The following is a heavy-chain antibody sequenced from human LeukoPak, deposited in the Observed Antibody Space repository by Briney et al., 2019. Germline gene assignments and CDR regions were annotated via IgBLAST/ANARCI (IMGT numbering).Heavy chain of an antibody. CDR2: IYTSENT. CDR1: GGSISSYY. CDR3: ARDSLGYSSGREDY. Sequence: SETLSLTCTVSGGSISSYYWSWIRQPAGKALEWIGRIYTSENTNYNPSLKSRVTMSVDTSKNQLSLKLSSVTAADTAVYYCARDSLGYSSGREDYWGQGTLVTVSS. J-gene: IGHJ4*02. D-gene: IGHD6-19*01. V-gene: IGHV4-4*07.